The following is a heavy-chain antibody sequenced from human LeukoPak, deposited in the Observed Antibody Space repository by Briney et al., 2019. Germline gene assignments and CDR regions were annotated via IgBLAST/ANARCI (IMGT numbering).Heavy chain of an antibody. Sequence: PGGSLRLSCAASGFTFSSYSMNWVRQAPGKGLEWVSYISSSGRTIYYADSVKGRFTISRDNAKNSLYLQMNSLRDEDTAVYYCARVLIPAAPYYYYGMDVWGQGTTVTVSS. CDR1: GFTFSSYS. J-gene: IGHJ6*02. V-gene: IGHV3-48*02. D-gene: IGHD2-2*01. CDR2: ISSSGRTI. CDR3: ARVLIPAAPYYYYGMDV.